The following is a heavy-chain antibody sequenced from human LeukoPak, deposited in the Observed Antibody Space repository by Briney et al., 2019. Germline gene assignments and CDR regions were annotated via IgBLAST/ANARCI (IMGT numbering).Heavy chain of an antibody. CDR1: GFTFSSYS. CDR3: ARVAAAANDY. CDR2: ISYDGSNK. V-gene: IGHV3-30-3*01. D-gene: IGHD6-13*01. J-gene: IGHJ4*02. Sequence: GSLRPPFGAPGFTFSSYSMHWVRQAPGKGLEWVAVISYDGSNKYYADSVKGRFTISRDNSKNTLYLQMNSLRAEDTAVYYCARVAAAANDYWGQGTLVTVSS.